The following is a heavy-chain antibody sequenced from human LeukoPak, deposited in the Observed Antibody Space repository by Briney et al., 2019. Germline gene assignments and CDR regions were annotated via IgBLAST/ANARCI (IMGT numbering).Heavy chain of an antibody. J-gene: IGHJ5*02. Sequence: PGGSLRLSCAASGFTFSSYSMNWDRQAPGRGLEWVSSISSSSSYIYYADSVKGRFTISRDNAKNSLYLQMNSLRAEDTAVYYCARYPRFGMTTAWFDPWGQGTPVTVSS. V-gene: IGHV3-21*01. CDR2: ISSSSSYI. CDR3: ARYPRFGMTTAWFDP. CDR1: GFTFSSYS. D-gene: IGHD4-11*01.